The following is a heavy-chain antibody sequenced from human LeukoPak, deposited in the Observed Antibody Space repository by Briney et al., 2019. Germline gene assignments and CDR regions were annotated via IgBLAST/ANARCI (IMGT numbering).Heavy chain of an antibody. CDR1: GFTFSSYA. D-gene: IGHD6-19*01. CDR3: AKHSIAVAGVYYYYMDV. V-gene: IGHV3-23*01. Sequence: PGGSLRLSCAASGFTFSSYAMSWVRQDPGKGLEWFSAISDSGGSTYYADSVKGRFTISRDNSKNTLYLQMNSLRAEDTAVYYCAKHSIAVAGVYYYYMDVWGKGTTVTVSS. CDR2: ISDSGGST. J-gene: IGHJ6*03.